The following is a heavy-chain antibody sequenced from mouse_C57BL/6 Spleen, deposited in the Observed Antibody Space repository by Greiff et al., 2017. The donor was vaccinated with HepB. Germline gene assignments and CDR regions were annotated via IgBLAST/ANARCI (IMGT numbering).Heavy chain of an antibody. J-gene: IGHJ2*01. CDR2: IDPEDGET. CDR3: ARGDIHYGSSLGDFDY. D-gene: IGHD1-1*01. Sequence: VHVKQSGAELVKPGASVKLSCTASGFNIKDYYMHWVKQRTEQGLEWIGRIDPEDGETKYAPKFQGKATITADTSSNTAYLQLSSLTSEDTAVYYCARGDIHYGSSLGDFDYWGQGTTLTVSS. CDR1: GFNIKDYY. V-gene: IGHV14-2*01.